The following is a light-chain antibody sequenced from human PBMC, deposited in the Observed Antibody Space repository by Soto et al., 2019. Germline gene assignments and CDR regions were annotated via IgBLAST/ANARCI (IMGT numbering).Light chain of an antibody. J-gene: IGLJ7*01. CDR3: QVWDSSDVHGV. CDR1: NIGSKS. V-gene: IGLV3-21*04. CDR2: YDS. Sequence: SYELTQPPSVSVAPGQTARITCGGNNIGSKSVHWYQQKPGQAPVVVIYYDSDRPSGIPERCSGSNSGNTATLTISRVEAGDEADYYCQVWDSSDVHGVFGGGTQLTVL.